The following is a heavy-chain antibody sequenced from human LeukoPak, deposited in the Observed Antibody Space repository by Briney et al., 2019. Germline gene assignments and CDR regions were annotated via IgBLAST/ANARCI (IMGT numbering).Heavy chain of an antibody. J-gene: IGHJ4*02. V-gene: IGHV3-7*01. CDR3: ASAPVRTSVVGTVFDY. D-gene: IGHD2-2*01. CDR2: IQLEGSQK. Sequence: GGSLRLSCAVSGFTFSHYWLNWVRQAPGKGLEWVANIQLEGSQKHYVESVKGRFTISRDNAKNSLFLQMNSLRAEDTAVYYCASAPVRTSVVGTVFDYWGQGTLVTVSS. CDR1: GFTFSHYW.